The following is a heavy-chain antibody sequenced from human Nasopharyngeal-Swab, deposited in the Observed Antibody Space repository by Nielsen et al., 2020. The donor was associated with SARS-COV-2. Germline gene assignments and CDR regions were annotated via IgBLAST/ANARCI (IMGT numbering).Heavy chain of an antibody. CDR2: ISAYNGNT. Sequence: ASVKVSCKASGYTFTSYGISWVRQAPGQGLDWMGWISAYNGNTNYAQKLQGRVTMTTEPSTPTAYMSLRNLRSDDTAVYYCARLDEIDYGRSYYYYCMDVCGQGTTVTVSS. D-gene: IGHD4-17*01. CDR1: GYTFTSYG. V-gene: IGHV1-18*01. CDR3: ARLDEIDYGRSYYYYCMDV. J-gene: IGHJ6*02.